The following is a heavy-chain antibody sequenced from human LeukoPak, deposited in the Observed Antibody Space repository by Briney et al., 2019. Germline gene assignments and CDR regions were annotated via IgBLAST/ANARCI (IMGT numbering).Heavy chain of an antibody. Sequence: GGSLRLSCAASGFTFSDYYMSWIRQAPGKGLECVSYISSSGSTIYYADSVKGRFTISRDNAKNSLYLQMNSLRAEDTAVYYCARVPPKQQLGYYYYYMDVWGKGTTVTVSS. CDR3: ARVPPKQQLGYYYYYMDV. J-gene: IGHJ6*03. V-gene: IGHV3-11*04. D-gene: IGHD6-13*01. CDR1: GFTFSDYY. CDR2: ISSSGSTI.